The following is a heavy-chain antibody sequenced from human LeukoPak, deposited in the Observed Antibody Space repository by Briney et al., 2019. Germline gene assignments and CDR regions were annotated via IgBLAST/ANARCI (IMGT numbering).Heavy chain of an antibody. CDR1: GGSISSGSYY. Sequence: SETLSLTCTVSGGSISSGSYYWSWIRQPAGKGLEWIGYIYYSGSTYYNPSLKSRVTISVDTSKNQFSLKLSSVTAADTAVYYCARAAGRFYFDYWGQGTLVTVSS. D-gene: IGHD6-13*01. J-gene: IGHJ4*02. CDR3: ARAAGRFYFDY. V-gene: IGHV4-61*10. CDR2: IYYSGST.